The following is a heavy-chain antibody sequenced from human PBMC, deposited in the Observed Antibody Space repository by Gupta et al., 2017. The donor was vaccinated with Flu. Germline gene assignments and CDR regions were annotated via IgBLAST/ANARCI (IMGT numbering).Heavy chain of an antibody. CDR2: LHTGNGNR. CDR3: ARSWSAFNWFDA. V-gene: IGHV1-3*04. Sequence: QVQLVQSGAEVKKPGASVKVSCKASGYTFTSYIIHWVRQAPGQRLEWMGWLHTGNGNRKSSQKFQGRVIMSSDTSATTAYLGLSSLTSEDTAVYYCARSWSAFNWFDAWGQGTLVTVSS. CDR1: GYTFTSYI. J-gene: IGHJ5*02.